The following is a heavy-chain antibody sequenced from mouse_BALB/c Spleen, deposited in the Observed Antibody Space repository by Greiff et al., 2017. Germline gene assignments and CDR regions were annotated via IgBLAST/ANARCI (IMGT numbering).Heavy chain of an antibody. Sequence: EVKLMESGGGLVKPGGSLKLSCAASGFTFSSYTMSWVRQTPEKRLEWVATISSGGGNTYYPDSVKGRFTISRDNAKNNLYLQMSSLRSEDTALYYCARSDRPWFAYWGQGTLVTVSA. V-gene: IGHV5-9*03. CDR1: GFTFSSYT. CDR2: ISSGGGNT. CDR3: ARSDRPWFAY. J-gene: IGHJ3*01.